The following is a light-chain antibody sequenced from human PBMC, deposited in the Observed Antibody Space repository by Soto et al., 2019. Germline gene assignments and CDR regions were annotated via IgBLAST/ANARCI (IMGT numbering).Light chain of an antibody. J-gene: IGKJ1*01. Sequence: EIVLTQSPPTVSLSRGERATLSCRASQSVSSYLAWYQQKPGQAPRLLIYDASNRATGIPARFSGSGSGTDFTLTISRLEPEDFAVYYCQQRSNWPWTFGPGTKVDIK. CDR3: QQRSNWPWT. CDR1: QSVSSY. V-gene: IGKV3-11*01. CDR2: DAS.